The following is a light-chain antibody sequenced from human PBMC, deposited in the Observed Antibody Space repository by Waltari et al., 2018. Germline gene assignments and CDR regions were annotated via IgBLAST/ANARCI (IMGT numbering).Light chain of an antibody. J-gene: IGLJ3*02. CDR2: SNN. CDR1: SSNIGSNT. Sequence: QSVLTQPPSASGTPGQRVTISCSGSSSNIGSNTVNWYQQLPGTAPKLLIYSNNQRPSGVPDRFSGSKSGTQASLAISGLQSEDEADYYCAAWDDSLNGPVFGGGTKLTVL. V-gene: IGLV1-44*01. CDR3: AAWDDSLNGPV.